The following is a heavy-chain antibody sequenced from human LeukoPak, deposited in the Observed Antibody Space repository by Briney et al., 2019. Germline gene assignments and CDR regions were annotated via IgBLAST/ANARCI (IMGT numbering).Heavy chain of an antibody. Sequence: ASVKVSCKASGYTFTKYGITWVRQAPGQGLEWMGWISTYNGNTNYAQKLQGRVTMTTDTSTSTAYMELRSLRSDDTAVYYCARADQLPWSYFDYWGQGTLVTVSS. CDR1: GYTFTKYG. CDR2: ISTYNGNT. V-gene: IGHV1-18*01. CDR3: ARADQLPWSYFDY. J-gene: IGHJ4*02. D-gene: IGHD2-2*01.